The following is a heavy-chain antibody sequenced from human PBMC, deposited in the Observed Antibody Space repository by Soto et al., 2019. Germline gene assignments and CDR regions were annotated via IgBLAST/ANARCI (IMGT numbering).Heavy chain of an antibody. Sequence: QVKLQESGPGLVQPAQTLSLSCTVSGGSITSGGIYWSWLRQHPRQGLEWIGYIYHSGSTTYNPSLSIRVTISVDTSKNQFSLTVSSLTVADTGVYYCARFDSRSGTEYFDYWGQGTLVTVSS. V-gene: IGHV4-31*03. D-gene: IGHD6-19*01. CDR2: IYHSGST. CDR1: GGSITSGGIY. CDR3: ARFDSRSGTEYFDY. J-gene: IGHJ4*02.